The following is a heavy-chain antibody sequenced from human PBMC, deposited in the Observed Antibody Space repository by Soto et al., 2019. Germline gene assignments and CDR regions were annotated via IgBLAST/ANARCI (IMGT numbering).Heavy chain of an antibody. CDR1: GFTFSSYG. CDR3: AKDLKQWLLHNPAGGFDP. D-gene: IGHD6-19*01. Sequence: LRLSCAASGFTFSSYGMHWVRQAPGKGLEWVAVIWYDGSNKYYADSVKGRFTISRDNSKNTLYLQMNSLRAEDTAVYYCAKDLKQWLLHNPAGGFDPWGQGTLVTVSS. CDR2: IWYDGSNK. J-gene: IGHJ5*02. V-gene: IGHV3-33*06.